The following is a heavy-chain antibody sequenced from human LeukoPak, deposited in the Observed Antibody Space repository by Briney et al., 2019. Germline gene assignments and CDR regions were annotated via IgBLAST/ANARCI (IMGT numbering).Heavy chain of an antibody. D-gene: IGHD5-24*01. CDR1: GGSISSDYFY. J-gene: IGHJ4*02. CDR3: ARIPLGPDGYNSR. V-gene: IGHV4-31*03. Sequence: SETLSLTCTVSGGSISSDYFYWSWIRQHPGKGLEWIGYIYYSGSTYYNPSLKSRVTISVDTSKNQFSPKLSSVTAADTAVYYCARIPLGPDGYNSRWGQGTLVTVSS. CDR2: IYYSGST.